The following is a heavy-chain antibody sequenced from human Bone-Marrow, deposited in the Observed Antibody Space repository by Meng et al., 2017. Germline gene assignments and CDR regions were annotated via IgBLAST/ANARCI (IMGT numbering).Heavy chain of an antibody. CDR3: AHSRSSGWPYYYYYGMDV. V-gene: IGHV2-5*01. Sequence: SGPTLVKPTQTLTLTCTFSGFSLSTSGVGGGWIRQPPGKALEWLALIYWNDDKRDSPSLKSRLTITKDTSKNQVVLTMTNMDPVDTATYYCAHSRSSGWPYYYYYGMDVWGQGTTVTSSS. D-gene: IGHD6-19*01. CDR2: IYWNDDK. J-gene: IGHJ6*01. CDR1: GFSLSTSGVG.